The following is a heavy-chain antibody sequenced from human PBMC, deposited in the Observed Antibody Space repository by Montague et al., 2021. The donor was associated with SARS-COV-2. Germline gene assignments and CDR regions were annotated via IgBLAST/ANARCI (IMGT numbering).Heavy chain of an antibody. J-gene: IGHJ4*02. V-gene: IGHV4-34*01. D-gene: IGHD3-10*01. CDR2: INHSRST. CDR1: GGSFSGYY. CDR3: ARALVRGGDFDY. Sequence: SETLSLTCAVYGGSFSGYYWSWIRQPPGTGLEWIGEINHSRSTNYNQSLKSRVTISVDTSKNQFSLKLSSVTAADTAVYYCARALVRGGDFDYWGQGTLVTVSS.